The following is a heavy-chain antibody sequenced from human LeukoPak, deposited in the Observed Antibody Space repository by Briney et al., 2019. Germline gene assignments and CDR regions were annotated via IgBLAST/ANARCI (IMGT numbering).Heavy chain of an antibody. Sequence: PSETLSLTCTVSGGSISSYYWSWIRQPPGKGLAWIGKIYYSGSTNYNPSLKSRVTISVDTSKNQFSLKLSSVTAADTAVYYCASLKRITDAFDIWGQGTMVTVSS. CDR1: GGSISSYY. J-gene: IGHJ3*02. V-gene: IGHV4-59*08. CDR3: ASLKRITDAFDI. D-gene: IGHD1-14*01. CDR2: IYYSGST.